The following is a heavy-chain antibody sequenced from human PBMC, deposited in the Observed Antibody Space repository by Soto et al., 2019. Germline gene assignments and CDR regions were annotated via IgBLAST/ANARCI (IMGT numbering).Heavy chain of an antibody. Sequence: KVSCKASGGTFSSYATSWVRPAPGQGLEWMGGIIPIYGTASYAQKFQGRVTMTEDTSTDTAYMELSSLRSEDTAVYYCATAKVVEGLRTPIVVVTPYYYYYGMDVWGQGTTVTVSS. CDR2: IIPIYGTA. CDR1: GGTFSSYA. V-gene: IGHV1-69*06. J-gene: IGHJ6*02. CDR3: ATAKVVEGLRTPIVVVTPYYYYYGMDV. D-gene: IGHD3-22*01.